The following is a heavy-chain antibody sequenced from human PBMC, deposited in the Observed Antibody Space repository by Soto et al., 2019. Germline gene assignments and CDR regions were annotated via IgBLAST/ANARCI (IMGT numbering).Heavy chain of an antibody. J-gene: IGHJ3*02. CDR3: ARGSGITTGSTRVTTLGAFDI. V-gene: IGHV4-34*01. CDR2: INHSGST. D-gene: IGHD4-17*01. CDR1: GGSFSGYY. Sequence: QVQLQQWGAGLLKPSETLSLTCAVYGGSFSGYYWSWIRQPPGKGLEWIGEINHSGSTNYNPSLKSRVTISVDTSKNQFSLKLSSVTAADTAVYYCARGSGITTGSTRVTTLGAFDIWGQGTMVTVSS.